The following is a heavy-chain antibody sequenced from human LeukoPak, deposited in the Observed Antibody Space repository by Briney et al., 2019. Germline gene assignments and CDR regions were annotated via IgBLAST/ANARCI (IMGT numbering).Heavy chain of an antibody. CDR3: ARDGDSSGWYMNWFDP. CDR1: GFTFSSYE. D-gene: IGHD6-19*01. V-gene: IGHV3-48*03. Sequence: GGSLRLSCAASGFTFSSYEMNWVRQAPGKGLEWVSYISSSGSTIYYADSVKGRFTISRDNAKNSLYLQMNSLRAEDTAVYYCARDGDSSGWYMNWFDPWGQGTLVTVSS. CDR2: ISSSGSTI. J-gene: IGHJ5*02.